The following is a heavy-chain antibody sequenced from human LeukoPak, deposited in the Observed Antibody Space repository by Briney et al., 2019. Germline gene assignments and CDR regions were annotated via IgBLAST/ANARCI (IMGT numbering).Heavy chain of an antibody. D-gene: IGHD2-15*01. J-gene: IGHJ5*02. Sequence: SQSLSPTCPVSAASISIRCNCCGWIREPAGKGLEWIGRIYFSGSIYYNSSLKSRVTISVDTSKNQFSLKLSSVTAADTAVYYCARRVRAGFFATPDQHNWFDPWGQGTLVTVSS. CDR1: AASISIRCNC. CDR3: ARRVRAGFFATPDQHNWFDP. V-gene: IGHV4-39*01. CDR2: IYFSGSI.